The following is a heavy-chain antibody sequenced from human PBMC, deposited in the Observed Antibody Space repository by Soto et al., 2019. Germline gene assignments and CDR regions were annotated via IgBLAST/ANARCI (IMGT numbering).Heavy chain of an antibody. D-gene: IGHD6-13*01. CDR3: ARGVAAAGTVNYYYYYYGMDV. CDR1: GGSFSGYY. Sequence: SETLSLTCAVYGGSFSGYYWSWIRQPPGKGLEWIGEINHSGSTNYNPSLKSRVTISVDTSKNQFSLKLSSVTAADTAVYYCARGVAAAGTVNYYYYYYGMDVWGQGTTVTVSS. J-gene: IGHJ6*02. CDR2: INHSGST. V-gene: IGHV4-34*01.